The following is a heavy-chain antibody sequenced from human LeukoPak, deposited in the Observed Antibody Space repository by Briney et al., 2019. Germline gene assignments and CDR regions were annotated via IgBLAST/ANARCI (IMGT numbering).Heavy chain of an antibody. Sequence: SETLSLTCTVSGASISSYYWSWIRQPPGKGLEWIGYISNSGSSNYNPSLKSRVTISVDTSKNQFSLKLSSVTAADTAVYYCARGGPYDTSGSYIHALDYWGQGTLVTVSS. CDR3: ARGGPYDTSGSYIHALDY. CDR1: GASISSYY. V-gene: IGHV4-59*01. J-gene: IGHJ4*02. D-gene: IGHD3-22*01. CDR2: ISNSGSS.